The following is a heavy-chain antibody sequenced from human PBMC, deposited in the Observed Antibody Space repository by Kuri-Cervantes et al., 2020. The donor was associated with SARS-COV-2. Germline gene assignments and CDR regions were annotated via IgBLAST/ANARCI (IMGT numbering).Heavy chain of an antibody. CDR1: GFTFSSYS. V-gene: IGHV4-34*01. CDR3: ARMADIVVVVAARTGLRYGMDV. D-gene: IGHD2-15*01. CDR2: VNHRGGA. J-gene: IGHJ6*02. Sequence: ESLKISCAASGFTFSSYSMNWVRQAPGKGLEWIGEVNHRGGADYNPSLKSRVTISVDTSKNQFSLKLSSVTAADTAVYYCARMADIVVVVAARTGLRYGMDVWGQGTTVTVSS.